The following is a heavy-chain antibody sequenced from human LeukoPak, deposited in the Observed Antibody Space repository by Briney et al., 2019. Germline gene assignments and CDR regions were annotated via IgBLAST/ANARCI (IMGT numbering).Heavy chain of an antibody. J-gene: IGHJ6*03. CDR1: GGSVSSGSYY. D-gene: IGHD4/OR15-4a*01. Sequence: KPSETLSLTCTVSGGSVSSGSYYWSWIRRPPGKGLEWIGYIYYSGSTNYNPSLKSRVTMSVDASKNQFSLKLSSVTAADTAVYYCARDRRAKNDYYYYYMDVWGKGTTVTVSS. CDR3: ARDRRAKNDYYYYYMDV. V-gene: IGHV4-61*01. CDR2: IYYSGST.